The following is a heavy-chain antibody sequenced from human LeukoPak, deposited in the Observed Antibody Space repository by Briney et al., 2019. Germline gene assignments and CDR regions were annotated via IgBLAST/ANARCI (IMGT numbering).Heavy chain of an antibody. V-gene: IGHV3-7*05. CDR3: ARSHRSFASGSGDF. D-gene: IGHD3-10*01. CDR1: GFTFSSYA. Sequence: GGSLRLPCAASGFTFSSYAMSWVRQAPGKGLEWVANIKQDGSEKYYVDSVKGRFTISRDNAKNSLYLQMNSLRAEDTAVYYCARSHRSFASGSGDFWGQGTLVTVSS. J-gene: IGHJ4*02. CDR2: IKQDGSEK.